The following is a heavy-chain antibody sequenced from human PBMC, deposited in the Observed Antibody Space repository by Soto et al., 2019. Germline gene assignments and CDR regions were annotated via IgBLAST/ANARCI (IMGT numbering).Heavy chain of an antibody. CDR1: GFTFSSYA. V-gene: IGHV3-23*01. CDR2: ITSDGRT. J-gene: IGHJ4*02. D-gene: IGHD4-17*01. CDR3: AKDYSTVTTDPLSVVLLDY. Sequence: GGSLRLSCAASGFTFSSYAMSWVRQAPGKXLEWVSIITSDGRTYYADSVKGRFTISRDNSKNTVYLQMNSLRAEDTAVYYCAKDYSTVTTDPLSVVLLDYWGQGALVTVSS.